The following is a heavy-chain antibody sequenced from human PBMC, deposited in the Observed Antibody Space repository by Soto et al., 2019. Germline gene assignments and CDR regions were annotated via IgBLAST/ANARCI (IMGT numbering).Heavy chain of an antibody. Sequence: GGSLRLSCAASGFTFRSYTMSWVRQAPGKGLEWVSSIIGGNGDTFYAASVTGRFTISRDISKSTLYLQMNGLRVEDTAIYYCAEDKEPDGVWDIDFWGHGTLVTVSS. D-gene: IGHD4-17*01. CDR1: GFTFRSYT. V-gene: IGHV3-23*01. CDR2: IIGGNGDT. CDR3: AEDKEPDGVWDIDF. J-gene: IGHJ4*01.